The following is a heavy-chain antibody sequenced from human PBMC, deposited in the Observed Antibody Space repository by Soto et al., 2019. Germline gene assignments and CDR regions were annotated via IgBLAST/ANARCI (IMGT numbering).Heavy chain of an antibody. CDR2: ISWNSGKI. V-gene: IGHV3-9*01. D-gene: IGHD3-16*02. CDR1: GFTFEDHA. Sequence: VQLVESGGGSVQPGRSLRLSCVASGFTFEDHAMHWVRQDPGRGLEWVAGISWNSGKIAYADSVKGRFTISRDNAKSSLYLQMNSLSGDDSALYYCAKDKSNEELSVYYYNGLDVWGQGTAVTVSS. J-gene: IGHJ6*02. CDR3: AKDKSNEELSVYYYNGLDV.